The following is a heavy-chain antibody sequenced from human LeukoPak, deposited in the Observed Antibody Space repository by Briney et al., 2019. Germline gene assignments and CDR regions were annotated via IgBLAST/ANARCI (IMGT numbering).Heavy chain of an antibody. CDR3: ARMGYYGSGSWNWFDP. CDR1: GGSFSGYY. J-gene: IGHJ5*02. CDR2: INHSGST. D-gene: IGHD3-10*01. V-gene: IGHV4-34*01. Sequence: SETLSLTCAVYGGSFSGYYWSWIRQPPGKGLEWIGEINHSGSTNYNPSLKSRVTISVDTSKNQFSLKLSSVTAADTVVYYCARMGYYGSGSWNWFDPWGQGTLVTVSS.